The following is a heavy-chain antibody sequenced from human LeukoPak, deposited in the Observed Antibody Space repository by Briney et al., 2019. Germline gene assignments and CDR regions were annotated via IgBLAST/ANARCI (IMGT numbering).Heavy chain of an antibody. CDR3: ARDKYYYDSSGYYVNAFDI. Sequence: NSGGSLRLSCAASGFTFSSYSMNWVRQAPGKGLEWFSSISSSSSYIYYADSVKGRFTISRDNAKNSLYLQVNSLRAEDTAVYYCARDKYYYDSSGYYVNAFDIWGQGTMVTVSS. CDR2: ISSSSSYI. V-gene: IGHV3-21*01. CDR1: GFTFSSYS. J-gene: IGHJ3*02. D-gene: IGHD3-22*01.